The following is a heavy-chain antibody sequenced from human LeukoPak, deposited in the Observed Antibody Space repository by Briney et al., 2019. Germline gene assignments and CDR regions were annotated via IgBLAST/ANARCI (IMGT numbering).Heavy chain of an antibody. Sequence: GGSLRLSCAASGFTFSDYYMSWIRQAPGRGLEWLSYISKNGKTIYYADSIKGRFTISRDNAKKSVYLQMNSLRAEDTAVYYCATTGLLGDIPWGQGTLVTVSS. CDR2: ISKNGKTI. V-gene: IGHV3-11*01. CDR3: ATTGLLGDIP. CDR1: GFTFSDYY. J-gene: IGHJ5*02. D-gene: IGHD2-21*01.